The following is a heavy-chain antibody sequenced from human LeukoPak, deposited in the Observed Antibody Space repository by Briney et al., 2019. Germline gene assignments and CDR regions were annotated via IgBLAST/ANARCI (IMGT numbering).Heavy chain of an antibody. Sequence: PSETLSLTCAVYGGSFSGYYWSWIRQPPGKGLEWIGYIYYSGSTNYNPSLKSRVTISVDTSKNQFSLKLSSVTAADTAVYYCARDRGGQQLVLHHANYYYGMDVWGQGTTVTVSS. J-gene: IGHJ6*02. CDR2: IYYSGST. V-gene: IGHV4-59*01. CDR1: GGSFSGYY. CDR3: ARDRGGQQLVLHHANYYYGMDV. D-gene: IGHD6-13*01.